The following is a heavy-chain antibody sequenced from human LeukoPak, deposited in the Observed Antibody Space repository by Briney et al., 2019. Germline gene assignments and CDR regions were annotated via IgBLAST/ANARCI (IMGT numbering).Heavy chain of an antibody. V-gene: IGHV3-30*18. CDR2: ISYDGSNK. J-gene: IGHJ4*02. Sequence: LPGGSLRLSCAASGFTFSSYGMHWVRQAPGKGLEWVAVISYDGSNKYYADSVKGRFTISRDNSKNTLYLQMNSLRAEDTAVYYCAKDGNWGHPSNFDYWGQGTLVTVSS. CDR3: AKDGNWGHPSNFDY. D-gene: IGHD7-27*01. CDR1: GFTFSSYG.